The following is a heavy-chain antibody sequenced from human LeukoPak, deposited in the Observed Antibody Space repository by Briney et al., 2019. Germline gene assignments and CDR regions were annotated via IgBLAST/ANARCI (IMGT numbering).Heavy chain of an antibody. J-gene: IGHJ4*02. CDR3: AREPSRLEPSGRYLGPY. V-gene: IGHV3-23*01. D-gene: IGHD1-26*01. CDR2: ISGSGGRT. CDR1: GFTFSSYA. Sequence: GGSLRLSCAASGFTFSSYAMSWVRQAPGKGLEWVSAISGSGGRTYYADSVQGRFTISRDNSKNTLYLQMNSRRAEDTAVYYCAREPSRLEPSGRYLGPYWGQGTLVTVSS.